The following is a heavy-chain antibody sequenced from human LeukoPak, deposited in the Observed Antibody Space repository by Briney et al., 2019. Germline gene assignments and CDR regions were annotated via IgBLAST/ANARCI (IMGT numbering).Heavy chain of an antibody. V-gene: IGHV4-38-2*02. CDR1: GYSISSGYY. Sequence: ASETLSLTCSVSGYSISSGYYWVWIRRHPGKGLEWVGSIYHSGSTYYNPSLKSRVTISVDTSKNQFSLKLSSVTAADTAVYYCARGGRLRRRYYFGYWGQGTLVTVSS. CDR3: ARGGRLRRRYYFGY. D-gene: IGHD4-17*01. J-gene: IGHJ4*02. CDR2: IYHSGST.